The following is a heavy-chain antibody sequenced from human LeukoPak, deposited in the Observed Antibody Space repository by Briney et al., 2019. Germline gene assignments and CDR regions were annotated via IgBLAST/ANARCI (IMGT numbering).Heavy chain of an antibody. CDR3: AKWPEGAMDYFDY. J-gene: IGHJ4*02. CDR2: ISYDGSNK. D-gene: IGHD3-16*01. CDR1: GFTFSSYA. Sequence: GGSLRLSCAASGFTFSSYAMHWVRQAPGKGLEWVAVISYDGSNKYYADSVKGRFTISRDNSKNTLYLEMSSLRVEDTAIYYCAKWPEGAMDYFDYWGQGTLVTVSS. V-gene: IGHV3-30-3*02.